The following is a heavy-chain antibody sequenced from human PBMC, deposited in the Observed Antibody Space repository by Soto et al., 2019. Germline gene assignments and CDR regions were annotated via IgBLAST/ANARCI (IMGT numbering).Heavy chain of an antibody. CDR1: GGSISSYY. V-gene: IGHV4-59*01. CDR3: ARQSEAIYGMDV. Sequence: NPSETLSLTCTVSGGSISSYYWSWIRQPPGKGLEWIGYIYYSGSTNYNPSLKSRVTISVDTSKNQFSLKLSSVTAADTAVYYCARQSEAIYGMDVWGQGTTVTVSS. J-gene: IGHJ6*02. CDR2: IYYSGST. D-gene: IGHD2-2*01.